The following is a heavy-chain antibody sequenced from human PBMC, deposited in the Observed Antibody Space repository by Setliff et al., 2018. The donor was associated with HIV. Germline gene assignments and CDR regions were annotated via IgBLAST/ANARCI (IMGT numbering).Heavy chain of an antibody. D-gene: IGHD3-22*01. V-gene: IGHV4-4*07. Sequence: SETLSLTCSVSGTSVSDYWGWIRQPPGKGLEWIGRFYTSGSTNYNPSLKSRVTMSVDTSKNQFSLKLSSVTAADTAVYFCARLRITMIMMLNYFDYWGQGTLVTVSS. CDR1: GTSVSDY. CDR3: ARLRITMIMMLNYFDY. CDR2: FYTSGST. J-gene: IGHJ4*02.